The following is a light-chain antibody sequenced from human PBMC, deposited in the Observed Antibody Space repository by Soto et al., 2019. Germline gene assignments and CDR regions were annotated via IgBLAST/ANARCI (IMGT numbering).Light chain of an antibody. Sequence: DIVMTQSPLSLPVTPGEPASISCRSSQSLLHSNGYNYLDWYLQKPGQSPQLLIYWGSNRASGVPDRLSGSGPVTDFTLKINVVEDEDVGVCFYMRGLQSPPTFGQGTKVEIK. V-gene: IGKV2-28*01. CDR1: QSLLHSNGYNY. CDR3: MRGLQSPPT. J-gene: IGKJ1*01. CDR2: WGS.